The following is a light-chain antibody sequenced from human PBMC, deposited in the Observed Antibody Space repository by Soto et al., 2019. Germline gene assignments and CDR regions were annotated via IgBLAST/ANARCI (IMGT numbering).Light chain of an antibody. CDR2: AAS. CDR1: QGISSY. Sequence: DIQLTQSSSFLSASVGDRVTITCRARQGISSYVAWYQQKPGKAPKVLIYAASTLKSGVPSRFSGSGSGTEFTLTISSLQPEDFATYHCQQVKNYPLTFGGGTRVEIK. V-gene: IGKV1-9*01. CDR3: QQVKNYPLT. J-gene: IGKJ4*01.